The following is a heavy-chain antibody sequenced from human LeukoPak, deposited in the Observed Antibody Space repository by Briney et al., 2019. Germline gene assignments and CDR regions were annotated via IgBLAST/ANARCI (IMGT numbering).Heavy chain of an antibody. CDR3: ARSALGTITAGPFNY. D-gene: IGHD5-24*01. J-gene: IGHJ4*02. Sequence: GASVKVSCKASGYTFTNYGITWVRQAPGQGLEWMGCISGYQGSTKYAQNFQGRVTMAIDTSTSTAYMALRRLTSDDTDTYFCARSALGTITAGPFNYWGQGTLVAVSS. CDR2: ISGYQGST. CDR1: GYTFTNYG. V-gene: IGHV1-18*01.